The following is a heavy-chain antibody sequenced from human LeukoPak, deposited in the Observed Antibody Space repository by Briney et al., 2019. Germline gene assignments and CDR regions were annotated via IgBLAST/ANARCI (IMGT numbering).Heavy chain of an antibody. D-gene: IGHD6-13*01. CDR2: IWYDGSNK. CDR1: GFPFSSYG. CDR3: AKVNSSWMVGYFDY. V-gene: IGHV3-33*06. J-gene: IGHJ4*02. Sequence: PGRSLRLSCAASGFPFSSYGMHWVRQAPGKGLEWVAVIWYDGSNKYYADSVKGRFTISRDNSKNTLYLQMNSLRAEDTAVYYCAKVNSSWMVGYFDYWGQGTLVTVSS.